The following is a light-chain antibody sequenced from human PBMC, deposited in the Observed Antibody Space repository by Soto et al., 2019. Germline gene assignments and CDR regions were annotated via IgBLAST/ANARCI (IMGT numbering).Light chain of an antibody. CDR2: EVY. Sequence: QSAPTQPPSASGSPGQSVTFSCTGTSSDVGGYNYVSWYQQYPGKAPKLMIYEVYKRHSGVPDCFSGSKSGNTASLTVSGLQPEDEADYYCSAYAGSSTWVFGRGTKLTVL. CDR3: SAYAGSSTWV. J-gene: IGLJ2*01. V-gene: IGLV2-8*01. CDR1: SSDVGGYNY.